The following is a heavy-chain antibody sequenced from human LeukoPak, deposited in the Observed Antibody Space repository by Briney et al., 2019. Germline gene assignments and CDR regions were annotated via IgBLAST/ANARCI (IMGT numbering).Heavy chain of an antibody. CDR3: ARHGTLYSYGYGVDY. Sequence: GESLKISCKGFGDNFNNYWIVWVRQMPGKGLEWMGVIYLDDSETKYSPSFQGQVTISADKSISTAYLQWSSLKASDTAMYYCARHGTLYSYGYGVDYWGQGTLVTVSS. V-gene: IGHV5-51*01. D-gene: IGHD5-18*01. J-gene: IGHJ4*02. CDR2: IYLDDSET. CDR1: GDNFNNYW.